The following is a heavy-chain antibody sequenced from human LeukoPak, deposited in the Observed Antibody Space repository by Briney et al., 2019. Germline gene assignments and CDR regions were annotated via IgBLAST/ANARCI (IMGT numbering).Heavy chain of an antibody. CDR2: INPSGSSS. D-gene: IGHD1-14*01. V-gene: IGHV1-46*01. J-gene: IGHJ4*02. CDR1: EYPFTSFY. Sequence: GASVKVSCKTSEYPFTSFYMHWVRQAPGQGLEYMGFINPSGSSSNFAHQFQDRLTMTRDTSTTTVYMELSGLTYEDSAVYYCAPGTQPRRPYQLDYWGQGTLVTVSS. CDR3: APGTQPRRPYQLDY.